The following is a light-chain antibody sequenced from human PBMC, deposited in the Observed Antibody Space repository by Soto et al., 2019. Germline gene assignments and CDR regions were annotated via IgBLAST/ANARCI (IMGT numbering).Light chain of an antibody. CDR2: GTS. CDR3: QHYGSSRT. Sequence: EIVLTQSPGTLSLSPGERVTLSCRASHSFSSSHLAWYQQKPGQAPRLLIYGTSSRATGIPERFSGSGSGTDFTITISRLEPEDFAVYYCQHYGSSRTFGEGTKVDIK. V-gene: IGKV3-20*01. J-gene: IGKJ1*01. CDR1: HSFSSSH.